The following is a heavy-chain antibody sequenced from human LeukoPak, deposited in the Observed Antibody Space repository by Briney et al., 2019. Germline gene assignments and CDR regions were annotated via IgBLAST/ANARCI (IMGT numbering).Heavy chain of an antibody. Sequence: GGPLRLSCAASGFTFTSYAMSWVRQAPGKGLEWVSGISGSGGSTYYADSVKGRFTISRDNSKNTLYLQMNSLRAEDTAVYYCARQSYGDYLFDYWGQGILVTVSS. D-gene: IGHD4-17*01. J-gene: IGHJ4*02. CDR3: ARQSYGDYLFDY. CDR2: ISGSGGST. V-gene: IGHV3-23*01. CDR1: GFTFTSYA.